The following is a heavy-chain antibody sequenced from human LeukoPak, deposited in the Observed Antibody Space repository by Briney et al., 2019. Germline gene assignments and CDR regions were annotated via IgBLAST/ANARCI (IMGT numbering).Heavy chain of an antibody. V-gene: IGHV4-59*01. CDR3: ARRYCSSTSCLLDY. D-gene: IGHD2-2*01. Sequence: SGTLSLTCTVSGGSISNYYWSWIRQPPGKGLEWIGYLYYSGSANYNPSLKSRVTISLDTSKNQFSLKLSSVTAADTAVYYCARRYCSSTSCLLDYWGQGTLVTVSS. CDR1: GGSISNYY. J-gene: IGHJ4*02. CDR2: LYYSGSA.